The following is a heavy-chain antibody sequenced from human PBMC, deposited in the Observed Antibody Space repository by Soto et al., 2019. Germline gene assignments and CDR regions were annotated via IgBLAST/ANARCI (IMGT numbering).Heavy chain of an antibody. CDR3: ARGLYSGYEFDY. CDR1: RGSISSGGYY. Sequence: PSETLSLTCTVSRGSISSGGYYWSWIRQHPGKGLEWIGYIYYSGSTYYNPSLKSRVTISVDTSKNQFSLKLSSVTAADTAVYYCARGLYSGYEFDYWGQGTLVTVSS. V-gene: IGHV4-31*03. D-gene: IGHD5-12*01. CDR2: IYYSGST. J-gene: IGHJ4*02.